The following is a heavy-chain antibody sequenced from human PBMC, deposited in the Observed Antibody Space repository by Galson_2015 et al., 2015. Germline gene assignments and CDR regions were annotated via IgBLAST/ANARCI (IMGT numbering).Heavy chain of an antibody. J-gene: IGHJ4*02. D-gene: IGHD3-3*01. CDR2: IIPIFGTA. CDR3: ARSYVLRFLEWLNPFDY. CDR1: GGTFSSYA. V-gene: IGHV1-69*13. Sequence: SVKVSCKASGGTFSSYAISWVRQAPGQGLEWMGGIIPIFGTANYAQKFQGRVTITADESTSTAYMELRSLRSDDTAVYYCARSYVLRFLEWLNPFDYWGQGTLVTVSS.